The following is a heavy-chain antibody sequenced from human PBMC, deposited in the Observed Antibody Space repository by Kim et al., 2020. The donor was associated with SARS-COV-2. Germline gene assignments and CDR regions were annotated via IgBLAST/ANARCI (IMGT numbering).Heavy chain of an antibody. J-gene: IGHJ6*02. CDR1: GYTFTGYY. Sequence: ASVKVSCKASGYTFTGYYMHWVRQAPGQGLEWMGWINPNSGGTNYAQKFQGRVTMTRDTPISTAYMELSRLRSDDTAVYYCARDDKVNYGYYYGMDVWGQGTTVTVSS. CDR2: INPNSGGT. D-gene: IGHD3-10*01. CDR3: ARDDKVNYGYYYGMDV. V-gene: IGHV1-2*02.